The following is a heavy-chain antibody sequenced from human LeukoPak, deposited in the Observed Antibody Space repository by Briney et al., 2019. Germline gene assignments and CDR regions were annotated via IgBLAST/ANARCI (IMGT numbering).Heavy chain of an antibody. CDR2: IYLSGTT. CDR3: ARIFILSGFSSYFDH. CDR1: GNSISSGHY. D-gene: IGHD3-9*01. V-gene: IGHV4-38-2*02. Sequence: SETLSLTCSVSGNSISSGHYWGWIRQTLGKGLEWIGSIYLSGTTYYNPSLKSRVTISVDTSKNQFSLKLSSVTAADTAVYFCARIFILSGFSSYFDHWGQGTLVTVSS. J-gene: IGHJ4*02.